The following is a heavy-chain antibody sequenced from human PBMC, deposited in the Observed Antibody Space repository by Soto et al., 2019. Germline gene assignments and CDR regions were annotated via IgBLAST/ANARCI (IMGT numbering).Heavy chain of an antibody. D-gene: IGHD1-26*01. CDR3: AKYGQSGRYLDH. CDR2: ISSVGGTT. Sequence: GGSLRLSCAASGFTFNTFFMGWVRQAPGKGLEWVSAISSVGGTTYYTDSVKGRFTISRDSSKNTLFLQMNSLRAEDTAIYYCAKYGQSGRYLDHWGQGTLVTVSS. CDR1: GFTFNTFF. V-gene: IGHV3-23*01. J-gene: IGHJ4*02.